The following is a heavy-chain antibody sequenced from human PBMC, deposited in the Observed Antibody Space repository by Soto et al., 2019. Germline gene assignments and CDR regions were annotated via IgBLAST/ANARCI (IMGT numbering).Heavy chain of an antibody. CDR2: IYPGDSDT. J-gene: IGHJ6*02. CDR1: GYSFTSYW. Sequence: GESLKISCKGSGYSFTSYWIGWVCQMPGKGLEWMGIIYPGDSDTRYSPSFQGQVTISADKSISTAYLQWSSLKASDTAMYYCARPLYSGYDSYYYYGMDVWGQGTTVTVSS. D-gene: IGHD5-12*01. V-gene: IGHV5-51*01. CDR3: ARPLYSGYDSYYYYGMDV.